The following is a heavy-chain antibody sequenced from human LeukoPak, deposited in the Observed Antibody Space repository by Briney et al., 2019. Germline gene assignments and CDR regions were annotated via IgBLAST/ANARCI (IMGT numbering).Heavy chain of an antibody. V-gene: IGHV1-18*01. Sequence: GASVKVSCKASGYTFTSYGISWVRQAPGQGLEWMGWISAYNGNTNYAQRLQGRVTVTTDTSTSTAYMELRSLRSDDTAVYYCASFRWELLKAFDIWGQGTMVTVSS. CDR1: GYTFTSYG. CDR2: ISAYNGNT. J-gene: IGHJ3*02. D-gene: IGHD1-26*01. CDR3: ASFRWELLKAFDI.